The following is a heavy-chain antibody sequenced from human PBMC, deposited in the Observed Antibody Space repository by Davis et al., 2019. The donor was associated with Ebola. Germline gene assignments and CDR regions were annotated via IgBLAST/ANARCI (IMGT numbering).Heavy chain of an antibody. V-gene: IGHV4-30-2*01. Sequence: LRLSCAVSGGSISSGGYSWSWIRQPPGKGLEWIGYIYHSGSTYYNPSLKSRVTISVDRSKNQFSLKLSSVTAADTAVYYCARVLGSYGFRAFDYWGQGTLVTVSS. CDR1: GGSISSGGYS. CDR2: IYHSGST. CDR3: ARVLGSYGFRAFDY. D-gene: IGHD5-18*01. J-gene: IGHJ4*02.